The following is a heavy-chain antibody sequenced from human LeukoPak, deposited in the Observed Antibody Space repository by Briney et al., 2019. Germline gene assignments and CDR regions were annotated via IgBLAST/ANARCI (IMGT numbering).Heavy chain of an antibody. CDR2: IIPIFGTA. CDR3: ARGPKYGDYVQNDY. J-gene: IGHJ4*02. D-gene: IGHD4-17*01. V-gene: IGHV1-69*13. CDR1: GYTFTSYD. Sequence: SVKVSCKASGYTFTSYDINWVRQATGQGLEWMGGIIPIFGTANYAQKFQGRVTITADESTSTAYMELSSLRSEDTAVYYCARGPKYGDYVQNDYWGQGTLVTVSS.